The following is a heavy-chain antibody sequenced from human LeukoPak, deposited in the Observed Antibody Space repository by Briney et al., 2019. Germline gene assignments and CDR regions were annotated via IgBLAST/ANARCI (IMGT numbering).Heavy chain of an antibody. D-gene: IGHD2-2*01. Sequence: ASVKVSCKASGSTFTSHYIHWVRQAPGQGLEWMGIVSPSGGSTTYAQKFQGRVTMTRDTSTSTVYMDLSSLRSDDTAVYYCARDVASHMGLANYFDYWGQGALVIVSS. CDR3: ARDVASHMGLANYFDY. J-gene: IGHJ4*02. CDR1: GSTFTSHY. CDR2: VSPSGGST. V-gene: IGHV1-46*01.